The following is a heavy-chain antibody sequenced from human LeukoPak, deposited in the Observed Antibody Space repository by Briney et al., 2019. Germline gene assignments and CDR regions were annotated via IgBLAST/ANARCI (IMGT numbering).Heavy chain of an antibody. Sequence: PGGSLRLSCAASGFTFISYGMHWVRQAPGKGLEWVAFIRYDGSNKYYADSVKGRFTISRDNSKNTLYLQMNSLRAEDTAVYYRPKDQDYYDSSGPTDIDYWGQGTLVTVSS. D-gene: IGHD3-22*01. CDR1: GFTFISYG. J-gene: IGHJ4*02. V-gene: IGHV3-30*02. CDR2: IRYDGSNK. CDR3: PKDQDYYDSSGPTDIDY.